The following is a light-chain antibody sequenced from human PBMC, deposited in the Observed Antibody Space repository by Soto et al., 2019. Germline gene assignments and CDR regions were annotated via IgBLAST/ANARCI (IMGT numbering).Light chain of an antibody. CDR1: SSDVGGYDY. CDR3: FSYTGSTSGV. CDR2: EVT. J-gene: IGLJ2*01. Sequence: QSALTQPASVSGSPGQSITISCTGTSSDVGGYDYVSWYQQEPGKVPKLMIYEVTNRPSGVSNRFSGSKSGNTAYLTISGLQAEDEADYYCFSYTGSTSGVFGGGTQLTV. V-gene: IGLV2-14*01.